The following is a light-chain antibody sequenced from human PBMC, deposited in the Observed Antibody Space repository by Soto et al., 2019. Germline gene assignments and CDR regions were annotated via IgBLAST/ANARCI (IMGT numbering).Light chain of an antibody. CDR2: GNS. CDR1: SSNIGAGYD. V-gene: IGLV1-40*01. J-gene: IGLJ1*01. CDR3: QSYDSSLSTYV. Sequence: QSVLTQPPSVSWAPGQRVTISCTGSSSNIGAGYDVHWYQQFPGTAPKLLIFGNSDRPSGVPDRFSGSKSGTSASLAITGLQAEDEADYFCQSYDSSLSTYVFGTGTKVTV.